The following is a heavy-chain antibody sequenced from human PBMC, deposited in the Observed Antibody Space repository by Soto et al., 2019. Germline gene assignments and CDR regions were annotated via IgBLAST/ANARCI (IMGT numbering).Heavy chain of an antibody. CDR1: GGTFTTSA. CDR3: ARDRPRENYGGNYYSVMDV. V-gene: IGHV1-69*12. D-gene: IGHD4-17*01. J-gene: IGHJ6*02. CDR2: IIPIFSTA. Sequence: QVQLVQSGAEVKKPGSSVKVSCKASGGTFTTSAISWVRQAPGQGLEWMGGIIPIFSTADYAQKFQGRVTITADESTTTAYMELSSLRSEDTAVYYCARDRPRENYGGNYYSVMDVWGQGTTVTVSS.